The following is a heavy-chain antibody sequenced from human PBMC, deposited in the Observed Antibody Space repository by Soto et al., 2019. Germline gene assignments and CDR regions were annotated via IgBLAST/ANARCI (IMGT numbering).Heavy chain of an antibody. CDR3: SRDYYKYYDSSGYYRSPAY. D-gene: IGHD3-22*01. Sequence: PGGSLRLSCAASGFTFSSYVMHWVRQAPGKGLEWVALISYDGSDKDYADSVKGRFTISRDNSRNTLILQMNSLRAEDKAVYYCSRDYYKYYDSSGYYRSPAYWGQGTLVTVSS. V-gene: IGHV3-30-3*01. J-gene: IGHJ4*02. CDR2: ISYDGSDK. CDR1: GFTFSSYV.